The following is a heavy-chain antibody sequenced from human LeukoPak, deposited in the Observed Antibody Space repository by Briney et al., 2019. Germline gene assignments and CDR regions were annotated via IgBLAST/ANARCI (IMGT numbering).Heavy chain of an antibody. D-gene: IGHD3-9*01. Sequence: QPGGSLRLSCAASGFTFSSYAMSWVRQAPGKGLEWVSAISGSGGSTYYADSVKGRFTISRDNSKNTLYLQMNSLRAEDTAVYYCAGVLRYFDWYDYWGQGTLVTVSS. V-gene: IGHV3-23*01. J-gene: IGHJ4*02. CDR3: AGVLRYFDWYDY. CDR1: GFTFSSYA. CDR2: ISGSGGST.